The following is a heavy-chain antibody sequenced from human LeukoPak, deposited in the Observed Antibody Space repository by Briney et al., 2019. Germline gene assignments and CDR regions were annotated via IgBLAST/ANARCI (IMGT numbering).Heavy chain of an antibody. V-gene: IGHV4-30-4*01. CDR1: GGSISSADYY. CDR3: ARLKPYSSTSAYYFDY. CDR2: IFYSGST. D-gene: IGHD6-13*01. J-gene: IGHJ4*02. Sequence: SETLSLTCSVSGGSISSADYYWSWIRQPPGKGLEWIGCIFYSGSTDYNPSLKSRVTISVDTSKNQFSLRLTSVTAADTAVYYCARLKPYSSTSAYYFDYWGQGTLVTVSS.